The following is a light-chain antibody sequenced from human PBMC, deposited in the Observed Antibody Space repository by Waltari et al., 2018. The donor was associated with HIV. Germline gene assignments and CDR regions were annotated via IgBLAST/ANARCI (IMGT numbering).Light chain of an antibody. Sequence: QSALTQPPPASGSPGQSVTISCTGPSSDVGGYNYVSWYQQHPGKAPKLMIYEVSKRPSGVPDRFSGSKSGNTASLTVSGLQAEDEADYYCSSYAGSNSVVFGGGTKLTVL. J-gene: IGLJ2*01. CDR3: SSYAGSNSVV. V-gene: IGLV2-8*01. CDR2: EVS. CDR1: SSDVGGYNY.